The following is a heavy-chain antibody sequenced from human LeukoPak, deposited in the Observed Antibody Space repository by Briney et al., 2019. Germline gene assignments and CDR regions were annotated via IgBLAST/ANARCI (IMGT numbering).Heavy chain of an antibody. CDR2: IKQDGSEK. Sequence: PGGSLRLSCAASGFTFSSYWMSWVRQAPGKGLEWVANIKQDGSEKYYVDSVKGRFTTSRDNAKNSLYLQMNSLRAEDTAVYYCARDYGGYDWRSYYYYYMDVWGKGTTDTVSS. CDR1: GFTFSSYW. D-gene: IGHD5-12*01. CDR3: ARDYGGYDWRSYYYYYMDV. V-gene: IGHV3-7*01. J-gene: IGHJ6*03.